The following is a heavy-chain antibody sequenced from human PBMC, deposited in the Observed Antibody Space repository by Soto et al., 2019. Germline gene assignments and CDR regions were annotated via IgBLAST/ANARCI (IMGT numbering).Heavy chain of an antibody. CDR2: IYYSGST. CDR3: ARSPYDFWSGYTPKYNWFDP. V-gene: IGHV4-59*01. CDR1: GGSFSGYY. D-gene: IGHD3-3*01. Sequence: SETLSLTCAVYGGSFSGYYWSWIRQPPGKGLEWIGYIYYSGSTNYNPSLKSRVTISVDTSKNQFSLKLSSVTAADTAVYYCARSPYDFWSGYTPKYNWFDPWGQGTLVTVSS. J-gene: IGHJ5*02.